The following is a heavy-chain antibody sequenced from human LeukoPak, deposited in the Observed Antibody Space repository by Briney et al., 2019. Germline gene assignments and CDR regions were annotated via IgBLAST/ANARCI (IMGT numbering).Heavy chain of an antibody. Sequence: SVTVSCKASGGTFSSYAISWVRQAPGQGLEWMGGIIPIFGTANYAQKFQGRVTITADESTSTAYMELSSLRSEDTAVYYCARDGGGYCSGGSCYHDYWGQGTLVTVSS. CDR3: ARDGGGYCSGGSCYHDY. D-gene: IGHD2-15*01. CDR1: GGTFSSYA. V-gene: IGHV1-69*01. J-gene: IGHJ4*02. CDR2: IIPIFGTA.